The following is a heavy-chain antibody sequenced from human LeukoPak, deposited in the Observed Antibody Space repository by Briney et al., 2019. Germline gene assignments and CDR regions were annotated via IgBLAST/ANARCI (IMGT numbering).Heavy chain of an antibody. CDR3: ARLSGAHFDY. J-gene: IGHJ4*02. D-gene: IGHD3-10*01. V-gene: IGHV3-33*08. CDR1: GFTFSNYA. Sequence: PGGSLRLSCAASGFTFSNYAMSWVRQAPGKGLEWVALIWYDGSNKYYADSVKGRFTISRDNSKNTLYLQMNSLRAEDTAVYYCARLSGAHFDYWGQGTLVTVSS. CDR2: IWYDGSNK.